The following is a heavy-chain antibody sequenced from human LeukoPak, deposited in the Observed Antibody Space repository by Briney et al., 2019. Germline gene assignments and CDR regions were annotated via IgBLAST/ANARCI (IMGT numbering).Heavy chain of an antibody. V-gene: IGHV1-69*06. CDR1: GGTFSSYA. D-gene: IGHD4-17*01. CDR2: IIPIFGTA. Sequence: GASVKVSCKASGGTFSSYAISWVRQAPGQGLEWMGGIIPIFGTANYARKFQGRVTITADKSTSTAYMELSSLRSEDTAVYYCARAPDGDYGDYVGDYWGQGTLVTVSS. J-gene: IGHJ4*02. CDR3: ARAPDGDYGDYVGDY.